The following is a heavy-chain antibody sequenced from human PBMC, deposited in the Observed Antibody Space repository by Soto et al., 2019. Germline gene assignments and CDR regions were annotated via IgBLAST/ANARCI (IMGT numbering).Heavy chain of an antibody. CDR2: IYYSGST. Sequence: SETLSLTCTVSGGSISSSSYYWGWIRQPPGKGLEWIGSIYYSGSTYYNPSLKSRVTISVDTSKNQFSLKLSSVTAADTAVYYCARQTGVGATTEVITYGMDVWGQGTTVTVSS. CDR1: GGSISSSSYY. CDR3: ARQTGVGATTEVITYGMDV. D-gene: IGHD1-26*01. V-gene: IGHV4-39*01. J-gene: IGHJ6*02.